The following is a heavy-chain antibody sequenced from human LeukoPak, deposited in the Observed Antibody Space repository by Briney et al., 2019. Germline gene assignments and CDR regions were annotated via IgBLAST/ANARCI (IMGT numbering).Heavy chain of an antibody. V-gene: IGHV4-30-2*01. Sequence: PSETLSLTCAVSGGSISSGGYSWSWIRQPPGKGLEWIGYIYHSGSTNYNPSLKSRVTISVDTSKNQFSLKLSSVTAADTAVYYCARGEGYSYGVPFDYWGQGTLVTVSS. CDR2: IYHSGST. J-gene: IGHJ4*02. D-gene: IGHD5-18*01. CDR1: GGSISSGGYS. CDR3: ARGEGYSYGVPFDY.